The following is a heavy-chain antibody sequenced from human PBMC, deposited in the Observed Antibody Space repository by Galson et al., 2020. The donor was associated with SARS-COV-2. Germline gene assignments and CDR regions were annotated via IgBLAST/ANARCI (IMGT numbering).Heavy chain of an antibody. Sequence: ESGPTLVKPTQTLTLTCTFSGFSLSTSGVGVGWIRQPPGKALEWLTLIYWNDNKRYSPSLKCRLTITKDTSKNQVVLTMTNVDPVDTATYYCARLTYYYDSSGYFGGYYFDSWGQGTLVTVSS. CDR3: ARLTYYYDSSGYFGGYYFDS. CDR1: GFSLSTSGVG. D-gene: IGHD3-22*01. V-gene: IGHV2-5*01. CDR2: IYWNDNK. J-gene: IGHJ4*02.